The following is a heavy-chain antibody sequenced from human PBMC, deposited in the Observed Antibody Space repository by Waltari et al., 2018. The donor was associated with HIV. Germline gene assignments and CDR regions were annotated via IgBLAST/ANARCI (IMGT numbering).Heavy chain of an antibody. D-gene: IGHD4-17*01. Sequence: EVQLVESGGGLVQPGGSLRLSCAASGFTFSRCWMHWVRQAPGKGLVWVSRINSDGSNTDYADSVSGRITISRDNAKNTLYLEMNSLRAEDTAVYYCARGLSLGDRYRIDYFHYWGQGALVTVSS. CDR3: ARGLSLGDRYRIDYFHY. V-gene: IGHV3-74*01. CDR1: GFTFSRCW. CDR2: INSDGSNT. J-gene: IGHJ4*02.